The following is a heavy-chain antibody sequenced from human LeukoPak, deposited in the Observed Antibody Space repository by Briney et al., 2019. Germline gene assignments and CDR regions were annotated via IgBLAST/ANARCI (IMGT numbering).Heavy chain of an antibody. J-gene: IGHJ4*02. V-gene: IGHV4-39*07. CDR3: ARDKGNWDVDY. CDR2: IDHSGNT. CDR1: GGSITSTIYY. Sequence: SETLSLTCTVSGGSITSTIYYWGWIRQPPGKGLEWIGSIDHSGNTFYNPSLKSRLTILRDTSKNQFSLILSSVTAADTAMYYCARDKGNWDVDYWGQGTLVTVSS. D-gene: IGHD1-26*01.